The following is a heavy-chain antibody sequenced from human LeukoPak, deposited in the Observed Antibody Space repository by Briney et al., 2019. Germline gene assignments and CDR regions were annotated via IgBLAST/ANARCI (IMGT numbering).Heavy chain of an antibody. CDR1: GGSFSGYY. CDR2: INHSGST. CDR3: ARTRRITMVRGPKPRAFDI. Sequence: SETLSLTCAVYGGSFSGYYWSWIRQPPGKGLEWIGEINHSGSTNYNPSLKSRVTISVDTSKNQLSLKLSSVTAADTAVYYCARTRRITMVRGPKPRAFDIWGQGTMVTVSS. D-gene: IGHD3-10*01. V-gene: IGHV4-34*01. J-gene: IGHJ3*02.